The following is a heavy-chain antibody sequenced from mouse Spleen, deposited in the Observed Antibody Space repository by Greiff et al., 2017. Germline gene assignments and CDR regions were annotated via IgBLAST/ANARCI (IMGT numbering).Heavy chain of an antibody. V-gene: IGHV2-5*01. Sequence: VKLQESGPGLVQPSQSLSITCTVSGFSLTSYGVHWVRQSPGKGLEWLGVIWRGGSTDYNAAFMSRLSITKDNSKSQVFFKMNSLQADDTAIYYCAKHYYGQYYFDYWGQGTTLTVSS. CDR1: GFSLTSYG. D-gene: IGHD1-2*01. J-gene: IGHJ2*01. CDR2: IWRGGST. CDR3: AKHYYGQYYFDY.